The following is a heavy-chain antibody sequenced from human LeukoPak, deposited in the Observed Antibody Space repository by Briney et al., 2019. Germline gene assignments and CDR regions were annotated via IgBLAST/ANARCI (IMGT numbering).Heavy chain of an antibody. D-gene: IGHD6-13*01. CDR1: GGTFSSYT. CDR3: ARDGHSSSWYSTWFDP. J-gene: IGHJ5*02. CDR2: IIPILGIA. Sequence: SVKVSRKASGGTFSSYTISWVRQAPGQGLEWMGRIIPILGIANYAQKFQGRVTITADKSTSTAYMELSSLRSEDTAVYYCARDGHSSSWYSTWFDPWGQGTLVTVSS. V-gene: IGHV1-69*04.